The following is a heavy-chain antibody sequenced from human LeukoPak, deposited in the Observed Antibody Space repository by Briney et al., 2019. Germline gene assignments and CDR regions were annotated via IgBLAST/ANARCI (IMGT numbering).Heavy chain of an antibody. CDR3: ARALAYTLDFDH. V-gene: IGHV3-21*01. D-gene: IGHD3-16*01. J-gene: IGHJ4*02. Sequence: GGSLRLSCAASGFTFSSYSMNWVRQAPGKGLEWVSSISSSSSYIYYADSVKGRFTISRDNAKNSLYLQMNSLRAEDTAVYYCARALAYTLDFDHWGQGNLVTVSS. CDR2: ISSSSSYI. CDR1: GFTFSSYS.